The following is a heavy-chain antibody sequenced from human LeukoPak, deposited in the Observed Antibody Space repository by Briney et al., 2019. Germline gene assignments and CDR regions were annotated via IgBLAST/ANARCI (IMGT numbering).Heavy chain of an antibody. CDR1: GFTFSSHA. J-gene: IGHJ4*02. D-gene: IGHD2-2*01. Sequence: PGGSLRLSCAASGFTFSSHAMSWVRQAPGKGLEWVAFIRYDGSNKYYADSVKGRFTISRDNSKNTLYLQMNSLRAEDTAVYYCAKDRGGIVVVPTYFDYWGQGTLVTVSS. CDR3: AKDRGGIVVVPTYFDY. V-gene: IGHV3-30*02. CDR2: IRYDGSNK.